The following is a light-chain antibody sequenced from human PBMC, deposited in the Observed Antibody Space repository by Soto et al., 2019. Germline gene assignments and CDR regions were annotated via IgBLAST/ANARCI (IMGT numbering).Light chain of an antibody. CDR2: AAS. CDR3: QQLNGYPPYT. Sequence: DIQLTQSPSFLSASVGDRVTITCRASQGISSYLAWYQQKPGKAPKLLIYAASTLQSGVPSRFSGSGSGTEFTLTISSLQPEDFATYYFQQLNGYPPYTFGQGTKLEIK. CDR1: QGISSY. V-gene: IGKV1-9*01. J-gene: IGKJ2*01.